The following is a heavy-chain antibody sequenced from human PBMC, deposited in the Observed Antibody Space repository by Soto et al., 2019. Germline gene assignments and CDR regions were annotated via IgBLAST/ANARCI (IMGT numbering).Heavy chain of an antibody. V-gene: IGHV3-21*01. Sequence: EVQLVESGGGLVKPWGSLRLSCAASGFTFSAFSMNWVRLTPEKGLEWVASISGRSSYIYYADSVKGRFTISRDNAKNSLYLQMDSLRADDTAVYYCARDPSDLWEPDQYFQYWGRGTLVTVSS. CDR1: GFTFSAFS. CDR3: ARDPSDLWEPDQYFQY. J-gene: IGHJ1*01. CDR2: ISGRSSYI. D-gene: IGHD1-26*01.